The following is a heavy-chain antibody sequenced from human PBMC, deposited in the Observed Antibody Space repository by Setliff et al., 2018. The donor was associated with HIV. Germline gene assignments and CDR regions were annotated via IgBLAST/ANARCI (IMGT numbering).Heavy chain of an antibody. CDR1: GYNFPTYW. V-gene: IGHV5-51*01. CDR3: ARTSGGSSWYHFDY. J-gene: IGHJ4*02. CDR2: IYPSDADT. Sequence: GESLKISCQASGYNFPTYWVGWVRQKPGKGLEWMGIIYPSDADTRYSPSFQGQVTISADKSINTAFLQWSSLKASDTAMYYCARTSGGSSWYHFDYWGQGTLVTVSS. D-gene: IGHD6-13*01.